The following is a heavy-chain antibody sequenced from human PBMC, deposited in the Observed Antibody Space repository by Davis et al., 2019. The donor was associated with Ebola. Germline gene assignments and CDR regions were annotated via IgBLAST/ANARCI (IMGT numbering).Heavy chain of an antibody. CDR2: IYYSGST. D-gene: IGHD4-11*01. Sequence: SETLSLTCTVSGGSISSSSYYWGWIRQPPGKGLEWIGSIYYSGSTNYNPSLKSRVTISVDTSKNQFSLKLSSVTAADTAVYYCARAPGSVKDYWGQGTLVTVSS. J-gene: IGHJ4*02. CDR3: ARAPGSVKDY. V-gene: IGHV4-39*07. CDR1: GGSISSSSYY.